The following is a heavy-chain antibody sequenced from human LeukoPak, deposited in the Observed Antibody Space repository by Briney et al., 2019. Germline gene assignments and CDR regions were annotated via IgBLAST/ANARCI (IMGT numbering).Heavy chain of an antibody. J-gene: IGHJ6*03. D-gene: IGHD3-3*01. CDR1: GFTFSRSW. CDR3: ARLRFFPFYYMDV. V-gene: IGHV3-7*01. Sequence: GGSLRLSCAASGFTFSRSWMTWVRQAPGKGLEWVANIQQDGSAKYYVDSVKGRFTISRDNAQNSLYLQMNSLRAEDTAVYYCARLRFFPFYYMDVWGEGTTVTVSS. CDR2: IQQDGSAK.